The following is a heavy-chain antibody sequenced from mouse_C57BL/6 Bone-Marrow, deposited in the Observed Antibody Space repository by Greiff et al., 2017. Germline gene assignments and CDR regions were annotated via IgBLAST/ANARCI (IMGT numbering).Heavy chain of an antibody. CDR2: FYPGSGST. CDR3: ARHEGWAPFAY. D-gene: IGHD4-1*01. V-gene: IGHV1-62-2*01. Sequence: VHLVESGAELVKPGASVKLSCKASGYTFTEYTIHWVKQRSGQGLEWIGWFYPGSGSTKYNEKFKDKATLTADKSSSTVYMALSRLTSEDSAVYFCARHEGWAPFAYWGQGTLVTVSA. CDR1: GYTFTEYT. J-gene: IGHJ3*01.